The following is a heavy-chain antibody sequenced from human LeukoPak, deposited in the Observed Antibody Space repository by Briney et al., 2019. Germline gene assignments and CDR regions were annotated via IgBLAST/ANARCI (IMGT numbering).Heavy chain of an antibody. CDR3: AKDPHSNGWFYFDY. CDR1: GFTFSPYA. J-gene: IGHJ4*02. V-gene: IGHV3-23*01. CDR2: VSGSGDST. D-gene: IGHD6-19*01. Sequence: GGSLRLSCAASGFTFSPYAMSWVRQAPGKGLEWVSTVSGSGDSTFYADSVKGRFTISRDNSKNTLYLQMNSLRAEDTAVYYCAKDPHSNGWFYFDYWGQGTLVTVSS.